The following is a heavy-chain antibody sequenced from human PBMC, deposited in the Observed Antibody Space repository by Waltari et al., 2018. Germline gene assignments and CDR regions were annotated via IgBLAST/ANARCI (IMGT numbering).Heavy chain of an antibody. CDR3: AKAHFYDTSGYIEH. CDR2: INGYGDKT. Sequence: EVQVLESGGGLVQPGGYLRPTCAGSGFVFNDYAKNWVRQSPGKGLEWVSGINGYGDKTYYADSVKGRFTLSRDNSRNTLSLQMNSLRAEDTAVYYCAKAHFYDTSGYIEHWGQGTLVTVSS. D-gene: IGHD3-22*01. V-gene: IGHV3-23*01. J-gene: IGHJ5*02. CDR1: GFVFNDYA.